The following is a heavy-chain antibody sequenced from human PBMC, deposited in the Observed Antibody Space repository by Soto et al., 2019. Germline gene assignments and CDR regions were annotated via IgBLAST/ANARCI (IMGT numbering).Heavy chain of an antibody. V-gene: IGHV3-7*01. CDR3: LRPAGYCSGGACYSFYFDY. D-gene: IGHD2-15*01. CDR2: IKQDGSEK. CDR1: GFTFSSYW. J-gene: IGHJ4*02. Sequence: GGSLRLSCAASGFTFSSYWMSWVRQAPGKGLEWVANIKQDGSEKYYVDSVKGRFTISRDNAKKSLFLQMTSLRAEDTATYFCLRPAGYCSGGACYSFYFDYWGQGVQVTVSS.